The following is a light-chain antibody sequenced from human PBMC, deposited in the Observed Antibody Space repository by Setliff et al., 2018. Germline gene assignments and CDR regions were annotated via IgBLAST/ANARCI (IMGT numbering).Light chain of an antibody. V-gene: IGLV2-8*01. CDR3: SSYAGTNNPYV. CDR1: SSDVGAYNY. Sequence: QSALAQPPSASGSPGQSLAISCTGTSSDVGAYNYVSWYQQHPGKAPKLMIYEVTKRPSGVPDRFSGSKSGNTASLTVSGLQAEDEADYYCSSYAGTNNPYVFGSGTKVTVL. J-gene: IGLJ1*01. CDR2: EVT.